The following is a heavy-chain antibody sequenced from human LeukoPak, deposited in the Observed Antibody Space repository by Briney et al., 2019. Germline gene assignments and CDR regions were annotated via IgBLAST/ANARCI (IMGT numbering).Heavy chain of an antibody. D-gene: IGHD3-3*01. CDR1: GFAFNTYT. J-gene: IGHJ4*02. V-gene: IGHV3-21*01. Sequence: GGSLTLSCAASGFAFNTYTMNWVRQPPGKGLEWVSSMSSGSRYIYSADSVRGRFTISRDNAKNSLYLLMNSLRAEDTAVYYCARDRPTGASRLFVVQWGQGTLVTVSS. CDR3: ARDRPTGASRLFVVQ. CDR2: MSSGSRYI.